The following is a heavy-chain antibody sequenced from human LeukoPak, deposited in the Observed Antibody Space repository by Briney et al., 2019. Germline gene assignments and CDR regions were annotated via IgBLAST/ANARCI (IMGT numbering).Heavy chain of an antibody. CDR2: IGAYKGNT. J-gene: IGHJ4*02. D-gene: IGHD3-10*01. CDR1: GYRFTSYG. V-gene: IGHV1-18*01. Sequence: ASVKVSCKASGYRFTSYGITWVRQAPGQGLEWMGWIGAYKGNTNYAQKVQGRVTMTTDTSTSTAYMELRSLRSDDTAIYYCARGQLWFGELPNYFDYWGQGTLVTVFS. CDR3: ARGQLWFGELPNYFDY.